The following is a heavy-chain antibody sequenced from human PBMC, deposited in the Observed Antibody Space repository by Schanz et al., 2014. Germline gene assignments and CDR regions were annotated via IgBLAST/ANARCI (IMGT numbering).Heavy chain of an antibody. Sequence: WTWIRQPPGKGLEWIGYIYDSETSNSNPYLKSRVTISLDTSKNQFSLKLTSVTAADTAVYYCAGAFDSSGYYFDYWGQGTLVTVSS. CDR3: AGAFDSSGYYFDY. V-gene: IGHV4-59*01. D-gene: IGHD3-22*01. CDR2: IYDSETS. J-gene: IGHJ4*02.